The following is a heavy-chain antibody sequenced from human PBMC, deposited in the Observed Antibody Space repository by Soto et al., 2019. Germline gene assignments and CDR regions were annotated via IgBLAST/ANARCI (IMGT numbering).Heavy chain of an antibody. D-gene: IGHD3-10*01. V-gene: IGHV4-34*01. Sequence: SETLSLTCAVYGGSFSGYYWSWIRQPPGKGLEWIGEINHSGSTNYNPSLKSRVTISVDTSKNQFSLKLSSVTAADTAVYYCARGRNGSGSYYKGNGYFDYWGQGTLVTVSS. CDR1: GGSFSGYY. CDR3: ARGRNGSGSYYKGNGYFDY. J-gene: IGHJ4*02. CDR2: INHSGST.